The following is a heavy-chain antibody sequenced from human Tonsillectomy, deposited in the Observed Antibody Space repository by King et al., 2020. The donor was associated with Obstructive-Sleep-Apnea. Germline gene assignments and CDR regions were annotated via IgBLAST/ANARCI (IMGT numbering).Heavy chain of an antibody. CDR3: ARAITYYYDSSGLDY. CDR2: IYHSGST. V-gene: IGHV4-4*02. Sequence: QLQESGPGLVKPSGTLSLTCAVSGGSISSSNWWSWVRQPPGKGLEWIGEIYHSGSTNYNPSLKSRVTISVEKSKNQFSLKLGSVTAADTAVYYCARAITYYYDSSGLDYWGQGTLVTVSS. D-gene: IGHD3-22*01. J-gene: IGHJ4*02. CDR1: GGSISSSNW.